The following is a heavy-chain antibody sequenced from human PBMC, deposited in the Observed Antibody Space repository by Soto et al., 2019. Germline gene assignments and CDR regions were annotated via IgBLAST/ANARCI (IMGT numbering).Heavy chain of an antibody. D-gene: IGHD6-19*01. CDR2: IYYSGST. J-gene: IGHJ5*02. V-gene: IGHV4-39*01. CDR1: GGSISSSSYY. Sequence: SETLSLTCTVSGGSISSSSYYWGWIRQPPGKGLEWIGSIYYSGSTYYNPSLKSRVTISVDTSKNQFSLKLSSVTAADTAVYYCARPGSGWSNWFDPWGQGTLVTVSS. CDR3: ARPGSGWSNWFDP.